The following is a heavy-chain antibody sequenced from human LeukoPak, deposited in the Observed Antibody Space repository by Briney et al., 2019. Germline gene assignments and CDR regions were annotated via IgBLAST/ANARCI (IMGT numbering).Heavy chain of an antibody. V-gene: IGHV3-7*01. J-gene: IGHJ2*01. D-gene: IGHD3-10*01. CDR3: ARGGGHYQGWYFDL. CDR1: GFIFSTYS. CDR2: IKQDGSEK. Sequence: GGSLRLSCAASGFIFSTYSMNWVRQAPGKGLEWVANIKQDGSEKYYVDSVKGRLTISRDNAKNSLYLQMNSLRAEDTAVYYWARGGGHYQGWYFDLWGRGTLVTVSS.